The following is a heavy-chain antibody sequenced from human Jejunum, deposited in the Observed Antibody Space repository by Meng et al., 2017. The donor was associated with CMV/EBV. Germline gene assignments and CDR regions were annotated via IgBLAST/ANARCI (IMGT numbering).Heavy chain of an antibody. Sequence: SSFSFSTSNMNWVRQAPGKGLEWVASISSSGDYIYYGDSVEGRFTVSRDNARNSLYLQMNSLRPDDTGIYYCARDRYVGDPAVFDFWGQGTVVTVSS. CDR1: SFSFSTSN. D-gene: IGHD4-17*01. V-gene: IGHV3-21*01. CDR3: ARDRYVGDPAVFDF. CDR2: ISSSGDYI. J-gene: IGHJ3*01.